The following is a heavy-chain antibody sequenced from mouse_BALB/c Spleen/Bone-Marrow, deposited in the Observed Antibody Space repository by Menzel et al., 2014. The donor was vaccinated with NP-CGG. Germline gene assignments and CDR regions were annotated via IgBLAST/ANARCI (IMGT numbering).Heavy chain of an antibody. CDR1: GCSITSDYA. D-gene: IGHD2-2*01. J-gene: IGHJ1*01. CDR2: ISYSGST. CDR3: ARFGYDGYWYFDV. Sequence: EVHLVESGPGLVKPSQSLSLTCTVTGCSITSDYAWNWIRQFPGNKLEWMGYISYSGSTSYNPSLKSRISITRDTSKNQFFLQLNSVTTEDTATYYCARFGYDGYWYFDVWGAGTTVTVSS. V-gene: IGHV3-2*02.